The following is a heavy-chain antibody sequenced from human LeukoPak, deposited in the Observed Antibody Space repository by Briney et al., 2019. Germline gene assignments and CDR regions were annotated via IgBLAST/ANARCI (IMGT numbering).Heavy chain of an antibody. Sequence: HAGGSLRLSCAPSGLSFSSYTIHWVRQAPGKGLEWVSAISGSGGSTYYADSVKGRFTISRDNSKNTLYLQMNSLRAEDTAVYYCAKDSDPYVLLWFGYFFDYWGQGTLVTVSS. D-gene: IGHD3-10*01. V-gene: IGHV3-23*01. CDR2: ISGSGGST. J-gene: IGHJ4*02. CDR1: GLSFSSYT. CDR3: AKDSDPYVLLWFGYFFDY.